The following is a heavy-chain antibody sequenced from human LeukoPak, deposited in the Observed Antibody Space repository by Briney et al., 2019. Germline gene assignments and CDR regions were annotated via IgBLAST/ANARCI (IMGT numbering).Heavy chain of an antibody. CDR1: GGSFNGYN. Sequence: SETLSLTCAVYGGSFNGYNWSWIRQSPGKGLEWIGEINDGGSTNYSPSLKSRVTISLDRSKNQFSLRLTSVTAADTAVHYCARTHYDILTGYYDGGFDYWGQGTLVTVSS. V-gene: IGHV4-34*01. CDR2: INDGGST. J-gene: IGHJ4*02. D-gene: IGHD3-9*01. CDR3: ARTHYDILTGYYDGGFDY.